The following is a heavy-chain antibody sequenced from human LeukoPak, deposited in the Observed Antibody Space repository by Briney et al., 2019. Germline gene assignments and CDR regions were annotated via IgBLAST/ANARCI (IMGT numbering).Heavy chain of an antibody. V-gene: IGHV4-39*01. CDR3: ARHGGFTPPDY. D-gene: IGHD3-3*01. J-gene: IGHJ4*02. CDR1: GVSITGDSYY. CDR2: LYHTGAA. Sequence: PSETLSLTCTVSGVSITGDSYYWAWIRQPPGKKLEWIGSLYHTGAAHYNPSLKSRVTISEDTPKDQFSLKLTSVTAADTAMYYCARHGGFTPPDYWGQGTLVAVSS.